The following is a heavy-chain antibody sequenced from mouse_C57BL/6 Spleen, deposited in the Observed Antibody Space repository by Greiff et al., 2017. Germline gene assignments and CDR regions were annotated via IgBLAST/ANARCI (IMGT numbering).Heavy chain of an antibody. CDR3: ATYYYGSSYWYFDV. Sequence: QVQLQQSGAELVKPGASVKLSCTASGFNIKDYYMHWVKQRTEQGLEWIGQIYPGDGDTNYNGKFKGKATLTADKSSSTAYMQLSSLTSEDSAVYFCATYYYGSSYWYFDVWGTGTTVTVSS. V-gene: IGHV1-80*01. CDR1: GFNIKDYY. CDR2: IYPGDGDT. D-gene: IGHD1-1*01. J-gene: IGHJ1*03.